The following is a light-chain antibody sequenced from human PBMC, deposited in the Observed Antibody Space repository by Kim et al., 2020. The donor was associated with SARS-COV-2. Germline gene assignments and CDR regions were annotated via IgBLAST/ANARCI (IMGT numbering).Light chain of an antibody. V-gene: IGKV1-39*01. CDR3: QQSYSSPT. CDR1: QNIITY. CDR2: AAS. Sequence: SASAGDRVSMSCRASQNIITYLNWYQQKTGKAPKIVVYAASTLQSGVPSRFSDRGSGTDFTLTISGLQPEDFATYFCQQSYSSPTFGQGTKVDIK. J-gene: IGKJ1*01.